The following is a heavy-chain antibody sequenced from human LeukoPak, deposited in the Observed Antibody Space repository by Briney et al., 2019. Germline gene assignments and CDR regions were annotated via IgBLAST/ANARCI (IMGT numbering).Heavy chain of an antibody. D-gene: IGHD5-18*01. CDR2: ISYDGSNK. J-gene: IGHJ4*02. V-gene: IGHV3-30*18. CDR1: GFTFSSYG. Sequence: GGSLRLSCAASGFTFSSYGMHWVRQAPGKGLEWVAVISYDGSNKYYADSVKGRFTISRDNSKNTLYLQMNSLRAEDTAVYYCAKEEQYSYANWGQGTLVTVSS. CDR3: AKEEQYSYAN.